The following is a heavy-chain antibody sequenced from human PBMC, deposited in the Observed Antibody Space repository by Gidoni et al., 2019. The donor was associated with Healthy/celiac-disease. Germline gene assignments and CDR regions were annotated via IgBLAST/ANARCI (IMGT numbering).Heavy chain of an antibody. CDR1: AGSISSSSDF. CDR2: IYYSGRT. Sequence: QLQLQASGPALVTPSETLSLTCTVSAGSISSSSDFWGWSRQPPGKGREWIGRIYYSGRTYYNPSLKSRVTISGDTSKNQFSLKLSSVTAADTAVYYCARLEPGIAVAWGQGTLVTVSS. J-gene: IGHJ4*02. V-gene: IGHV4-39*01. CDR3: ARLEPGIAVA. D-gene: IGHD6-19*01.